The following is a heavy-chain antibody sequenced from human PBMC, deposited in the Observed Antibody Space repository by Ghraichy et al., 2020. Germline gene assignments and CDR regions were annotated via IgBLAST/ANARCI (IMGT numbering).Heavy chain of an antibody. V-gene: IGHV3-48*02. CDR1: GFTFSSYS. CDR3: ARDSRDSSGYSHSFGY. J-gene: IGHJ4*02. Sequence: GGSLRLSCAASGFTFSSYSMNWVRQAPGKGLEWVSYISSSSSTIYYADSVKGRFTISRDNAKNSLYLQMNSLRDEDTAVYYCARDSRDSSGYSHSFGYWGQGTLVTVSS. D-gene: IGHD3-22*01. CDR2: ISSSSSTI.